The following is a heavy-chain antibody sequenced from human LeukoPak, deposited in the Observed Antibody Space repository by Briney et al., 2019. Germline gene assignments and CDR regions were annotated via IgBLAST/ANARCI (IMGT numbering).Heavy chain of an antibody. CDR2: INWNGGGT. V-gene: IGHV3-20*04. Sequence: TGGSLRLSCAASGFTFDDYGMSWVRQAPGKGLEWVSGINWNGGGTGYADSVKGRFTISRDNAKNSLYLQMNSLRAEDTALYCCAREYCSSTSCYAFFQHWGQGTLVTVSS. D-gene: IGHD2-2*01. CDR1: GFTFDDYG. J-gene: IGHJ1*01. CDR3: AREYCSSTSCYAFFQH.